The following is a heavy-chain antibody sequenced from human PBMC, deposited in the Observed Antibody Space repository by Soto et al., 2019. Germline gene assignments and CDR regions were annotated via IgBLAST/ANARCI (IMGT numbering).Heavy chain of an antibody. J-gene: IGHJ6*03. Sequence: PSETLSLTCTVSGGSISSSSYYWGWIRQPPGKGLEWIGSIYYSGSTYYNPSLKSRVTISVDTSKNQFSLKLSSVTAADTAVYYCARMAKYSSSWYGSYYYYMDVWGKGTTVTVSS. CDR2: IYYSGST. CDR3: ARMAKYSSSWYGSYYYYMDV. D-gene: IGHD6-13*01. V-gene: IGHV4-39*01. CDR1: GGSISSSSYY.